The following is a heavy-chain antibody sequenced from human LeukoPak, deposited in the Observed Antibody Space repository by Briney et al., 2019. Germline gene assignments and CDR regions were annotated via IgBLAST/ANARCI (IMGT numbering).Heavy chain of an antibody. D-gene: IGHD6-13*01. CDR2: IRYDGSNK. J-gene: IGHJ4*02. V-gene: IGHV3-30*02. CDR1: GFTFSSYG. CDR3: SKNRSQLVPNYFDY. Sequence: GGSLRLSCTASGFTFSSYGMHWVRQAPGKGLEWVAFIRYDGSNKYYADSVKGRFTISRDHSKNSLYRQMNRLTAEDLSVYYCSKNRSQLVPNYFDYWGQGTLVTVSS.